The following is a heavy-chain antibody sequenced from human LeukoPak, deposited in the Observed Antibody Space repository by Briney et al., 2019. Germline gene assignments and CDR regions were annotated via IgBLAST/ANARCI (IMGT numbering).Heavy chain of an antibody. Sequence: GGSLRLSCAASGFTFNRSWMNWVRPAPGKGLEWVANMDPSGSQKRYVDSVKGRFTISKDNPGTSLYLEMYSLRAEDTAIYYCAIWTSGNYWGQGTPVAVSS. CDR2: MDPSGSQK. D-gene: IGHD1-1*01. CDR1: GFTFNRSW. CDR3: AIWTSGNY. J-gene: IGHJ4*02. V-gene: IGHV3-7*01.